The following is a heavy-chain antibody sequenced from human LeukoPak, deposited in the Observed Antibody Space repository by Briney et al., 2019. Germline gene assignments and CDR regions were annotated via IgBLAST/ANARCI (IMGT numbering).Heavy chain of an antibody. CDR3: AGVSSGYYPWGYFDY. Sequence: SETLSLTCTVSGGSISSSSYYWGWIRQPPGKGLEWIGSIYYSGSTYYNPSLKSRVTISVDTSKNQFSLKLSSVTAADTAVYYCAGVSSGYYPWGYFDYWGQGTLVTVSS. CDR1: GGSISSSSYY. D-gene: IGHD3-22*01. V-gene: IGHV4-39*01. CDR2: IYYSGST. J-gene: IGHJ4*02.